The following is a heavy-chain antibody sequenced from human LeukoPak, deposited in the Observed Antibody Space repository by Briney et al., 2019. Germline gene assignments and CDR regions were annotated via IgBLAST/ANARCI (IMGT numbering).Heavy chain of an antibody. CDR2: IYPSGNT. Sequence: SETLSLTCTVSGGSINSYYWSWIRQPAGKGLEWIGRIYPSGNTNYNPSLKSRVTMSVDTSKNQFSLKLNSVTAADTAVYYCARDGYTSDWYHFFDYWGQGTLVTVSS. CDR3: ARDGYTSDWYHFFDY. D-gene: IGHD6-19*01. CDR1: GGSINSYY. V-gene: IGHV4-4*07. J-gene: IGHJ4*02.